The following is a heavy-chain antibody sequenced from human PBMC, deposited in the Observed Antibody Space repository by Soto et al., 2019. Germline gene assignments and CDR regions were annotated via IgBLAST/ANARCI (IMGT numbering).Heavy chain of an antibody. CDR1: GFTFDDYA. J-gene: IGHJ6*02. CDR3: AKAKGPRNCSTRNCFWVALGMDV. V-gene: IGHV3-9*01. D-gene: IGHD2-2*01. CDR2: ISWNSDTI. Sequence: EVQLVESGGGLVQPGRSLTLSCAASGFTFDDYAMHWVRQAPGKGLEWVSGISWNSDTIGYADSVRGRFTISRDNAENSLYLQMNSLGAEDTALYYCAKAKGPRNCSTRNCFWVALGMDVWGQGTTVTVSS.